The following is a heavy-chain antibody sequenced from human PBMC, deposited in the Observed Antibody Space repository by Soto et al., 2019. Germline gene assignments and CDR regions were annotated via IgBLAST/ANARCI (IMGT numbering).Heavy chain of an antibody. D-gene: IGHD5-12*01. CDR3: ATAYDAGFDP. Sequence: QLQLVQSGAEVERPGASVRVSCKAYGYPFSKYGISWIRQAPGQGLEWMGWIKPDNGDTNYAQKFQGRVTMTTDTSSNTAYMELRSLSSDDTAVSYCATAYDAGFDPWGQGTLVSVSS. CDR2: IKPDNGDT. V-gene: IGHV1-18*04. J-gene: IGHJ5*02. CDR1: GYPFSKYG.